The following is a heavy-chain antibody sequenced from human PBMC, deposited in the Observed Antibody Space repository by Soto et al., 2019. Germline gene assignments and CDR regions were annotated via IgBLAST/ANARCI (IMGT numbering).Heavy chain of an antibody. Sequence: PEGSLRICCAASGFTFSHYSMNWVRQAPRKGLEWVSYISGSSSSIYYADSVKGRFTISRDNAKNSLYLQMNSLSDDDTAVYYCPKLHVLFYATSTTGMY. CDR2: ISGSSSSI. V-gene: IGHV3-48*02. D-gene: IGHD2-8*01. J-gene: IGHJ6*01. CDR3: PKLHVLFYATSTTGMY. CDR1: GFTFSHYS.